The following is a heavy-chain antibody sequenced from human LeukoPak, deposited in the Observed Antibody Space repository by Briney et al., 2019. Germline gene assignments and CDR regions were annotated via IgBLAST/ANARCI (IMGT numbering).Heavy chain of an antibody. CDR3: ARGLVVPVDAFDI. V-gene: IGHV3-53*01. D-gene: IGHD2-2*01. CDR1: GFTVSSNY. CDR2: IYSGGST. J-gene: IGHJ3*02. Sequence: GGSLRLSCAAFGFTVSSNYMSWVRQAPGKGLEWVSVIYSGGSTYYADSVKGRFTISRDNPKNTLYLQMNSLRAEDTAVYYCARGLVVPVDAFDIWGQGTMVTVSS.